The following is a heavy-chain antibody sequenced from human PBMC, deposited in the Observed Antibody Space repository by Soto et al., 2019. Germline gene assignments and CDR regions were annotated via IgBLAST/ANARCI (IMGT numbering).Heavy chain of an antibody. CDR1: GGSISSGDYY. J-gene: IGHJ4*02. CDR3: ARALRWFGELLLPHFDY. V-gene: IGHV4-30-4*01. Sequence: QVQLQESGPGLVKPSQTLSLTCTVSGGSISSGDYYWSWIRQPPGKGLEWIGYIYYSGSTYYNPSLKSRVTISEDTSKNQFSLKLSSVTAADTAVYYCARALRWFGELLLPHFDYWGQGTLVTVSS. CDR2: IYYSGST. D-gene: IGHD3-10*01.